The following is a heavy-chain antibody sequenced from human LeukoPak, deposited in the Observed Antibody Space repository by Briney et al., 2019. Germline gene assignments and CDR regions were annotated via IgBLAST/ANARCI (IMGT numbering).Heavy chain of an antibody. D-gene: IGHD2-15*01. Sequence: GGSLRLSCAASGFTFSSNAMSWIRQAPGKGLEWVSGISGSGSNTHYADSVKGRFTISRDNSKNTLYLQMNSLRAEDTAVYYCAKAPSWYFDYWGQGTPVTVSS. J-gene: IGHJ4*02. CDR2: ISGSGSNT. CDR1: GFTFSSNA. CDR3: AKAPSWYFDY. V-gene: IGHV3-23*01.